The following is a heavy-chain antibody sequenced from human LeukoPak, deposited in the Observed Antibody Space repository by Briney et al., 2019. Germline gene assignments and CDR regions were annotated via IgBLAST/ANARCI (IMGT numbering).Heavy chain of an antibody. CDR2: LKRETDGGTT. CDR1: GLTFSSAW. Sequence: GGSLRLFCAASGLTFSSAWMNWVRQAPGKGLEWVGRLKRETDGGTTDYAAPVKGRFTISRDDSKNTLFLQMNSLKTEDTAVYYCTTETAVDYWGQGTLVIVSS. J-gene: IGHJ4*02. CDR3: TTETAVDY. V-gene: IGHV3-15*01. D-gene: IGHD1-1*01.